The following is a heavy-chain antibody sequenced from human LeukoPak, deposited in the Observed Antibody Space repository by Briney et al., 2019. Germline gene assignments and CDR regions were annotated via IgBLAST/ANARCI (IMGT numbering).Heavy chain of an antibody. V-gene: IGHV1-8*01. J-gene: IGHJ4*02. Sequence: ASVKVSCKASGYTFTTYDINWVRQAPGQGLEWMGWMNPNSGNMGYAQKFQGRVTMTRNTSISTAYMELSSLTSEDTAVYYCARETTVVPYYFDYWGQGTLVTVSS. CDR2: MNPNSGNM. D-gene: IGHD4-23*01. CDR1: GYTFTTYD. CDR3: ARETTVVPYYFDY.